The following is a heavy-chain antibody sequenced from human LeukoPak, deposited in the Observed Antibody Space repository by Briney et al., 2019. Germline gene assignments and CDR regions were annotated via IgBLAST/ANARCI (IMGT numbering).Heavy chain of an antibody. J-gene: IGHJ6*02. CDR1: GFTFYDYA. V-gene: IGHV3-9*01. Sequence: GGSLRLSCAASGFTFYDYAMHWVRQAPGKGLEWVSGISWNSGSIGYADSVKGRFTISRDNAKNSLYLQMNSLRAEDTALYYCAKDIGGWLQLDYYYYGMDVWGQGTTVTVSS. CDR3: AKDIGGWLQLDYYYYGMDV. CDR2: ISWNSGSI. D-gene: IGHD5-24*01.